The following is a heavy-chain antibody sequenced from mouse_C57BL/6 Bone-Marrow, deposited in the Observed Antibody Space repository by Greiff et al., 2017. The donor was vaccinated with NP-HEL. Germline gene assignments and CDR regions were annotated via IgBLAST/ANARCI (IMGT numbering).Heavy chain of an antibody. V-gene: IGHV5-6*01. CDR3: AIPYDYDFAWSAY. J-gene: IGHJ3*01. Sequence: EVQGVESGGDLVKPGGSLKLSCAASGFTFSSYGMSWVRQTPDKRLEWVATISSGGSYTYYPDSVKGRFTISRENAKNTLYLQMSSLKSEYTAMYYCAIPYDYDFAWSAYWGRGTLVTVSA. CDR2: ISSGGSYT. D-gene: IGHD2-4*01. CDR1: GFTFSSYG.